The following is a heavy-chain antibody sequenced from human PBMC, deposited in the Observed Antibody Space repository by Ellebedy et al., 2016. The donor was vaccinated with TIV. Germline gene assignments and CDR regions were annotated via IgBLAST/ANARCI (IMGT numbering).Heavy chain of an antibody. J-gene: IGHJ3*02. CDR2: IYYSGST. Sequence: MPSETLSLTCTVSGGSISSYYWSWIRQPPGKGLEWIGYIYYSGSTKYNPSLKSRVPISIDTSKNKFSLKLSSVTAADTAVYYCARRKRITMVRGVPYDAFDIWGQGTMVTVSS. D-gene: IGHD3-10*01. V-gene: IGHV4-59*08. CDR1: GGSISSYY. CDR3: ARRKRITMVRGVPYDAFDI.